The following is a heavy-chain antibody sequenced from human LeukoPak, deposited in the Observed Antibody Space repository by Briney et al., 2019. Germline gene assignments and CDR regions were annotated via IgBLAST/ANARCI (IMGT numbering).Heavy chain of an antibody. D-gene: IGHD2-15*01. J-gene: IGHJ4*02. Sequence: PGGSLRLSCAASGFTFSSYSMNWVRQAPGKGLEWVSSISSSSSYIYYADSVKGRFTISRDNAKNSLYLQMNSLRAEDTAIYYCANGRGPNTGPTLDYWGQGTLVTVSS. CDR3: ANGRGPNTGPTLDY. CDR2: ISSSSSYI. V-gene: IGHV3-21*04. CDR1: GFTFSSYS.